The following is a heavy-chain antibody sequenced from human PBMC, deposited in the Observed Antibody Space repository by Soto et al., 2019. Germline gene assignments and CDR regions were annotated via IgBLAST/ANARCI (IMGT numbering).Heavy chain of an antibody. D-gene: IGHD3-9*01. J-gene: IGHJ3*02. Sequence: WGSLRLSCAASGFTFSRSLMHWVRQAPGKGLVWVSHIHSDGSSTNYADSVKGRFTISRDNAKNTLYLQMHSLRAEDTAMYYCARDLTHYDILTGYSRGAFDIWGQGTMVTV. CDR3: ARDLTHYDILTGYSRGAFDI. V-gene: IGHV3-74*01. CDR1: GFTFSRSL. CDR2: IHSDGSST.